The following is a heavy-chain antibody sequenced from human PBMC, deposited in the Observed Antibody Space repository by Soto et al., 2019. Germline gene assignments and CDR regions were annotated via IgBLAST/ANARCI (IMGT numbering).Heavy chain of an antibody. CDR2: TWSDGNNE. CDR3: AKHPTIFGVVTGPEYYYYYMDV. Sequence: GGSLRLSCAASGFTFSIYGMHWVRQAPGKGLEWVAFTWSDGNNEYYADSVKGRFTISRDNSKNTLYLQMNSLRAEDTAVYYCAKHPTIFGVVTGPEYYYYYMDVWGKGTTVTVSS. D-gene: IGHD3-3*01. CDR1: GFTFSIYG. V-gene: IGHV3-30*02. J-gene: IGHJ6*03.